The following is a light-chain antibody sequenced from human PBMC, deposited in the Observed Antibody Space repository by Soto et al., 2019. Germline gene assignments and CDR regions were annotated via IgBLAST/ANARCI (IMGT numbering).Light chain of an antibody. J-gene: IGLJ2*01. CDR2: EVI. V-gene: IGLV2-8*01. Sequence: QSVLTQPPSASGSPGQSVTISCTGTSSDVGGHNYVSWYQQHPGKAPKLLIYEVIQRPSGVPDRFSDSKSGNTASLTVSGLQAEDEADYYCTSYAGSDNVIFGGGTKLTVL. CDR3: TSYAGSDNVI. CDR1: SSDVGGHNY.